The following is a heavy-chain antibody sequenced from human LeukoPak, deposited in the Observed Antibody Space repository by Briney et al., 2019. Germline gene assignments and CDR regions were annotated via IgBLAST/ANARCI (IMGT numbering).Heavy chain of an antibody. J-gene: IGHJ3*02. CDR2: IYYSGST. CDR3: ARGKSITMVRDDAFDI. Sequence: SQTLSLTCTVSGGSISSGGYYWSWIRRHPGKGLEWIGYIYYSGSTYYNPSLKSRVTISVDTSKNQFSLKLSSVTAADTAVYYCARGKSITMVRDDAFDIWGQGTMVTVSS. V-gene: IGHV4-31*03. D-gene: IGHD3-10*01. CDR1: GGSISSGGYY.